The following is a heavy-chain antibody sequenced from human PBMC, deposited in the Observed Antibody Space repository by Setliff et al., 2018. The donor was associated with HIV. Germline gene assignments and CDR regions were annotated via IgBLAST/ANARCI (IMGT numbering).Heavy chain of an antibody. V-gene: IGHV3-74*01. D-gene: IGHD6-19*01. CDR2: INNDTTTT. CDR3: AKVPPLSYSSGWYYFDY. J-gene: IGHJ4*02. Sequence: GGSLRLSCAASGFTFSRYWMHWVRQAPGQGLVWVSGINNDTTTTTYADSVKGRFSISRDNAKNTLYLLMNGLRGEDTAVYYCAKVPPLSYSSGWYYFDYWGQGTLVTVSS. CDR1: GFTFSRYW.